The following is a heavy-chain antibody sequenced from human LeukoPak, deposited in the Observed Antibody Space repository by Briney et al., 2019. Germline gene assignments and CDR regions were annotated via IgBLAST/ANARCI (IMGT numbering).Heavy chain of an antibody. J-gene: IGHJ4*02. CDR1: GFTFSSYG. V-gene: IGHV3-30*02. Sequence: GGSLRLSCAASGFTFSSYGMHWVRQAPGKGLEWVAFIRYDGSNKYCADSVKGRFTISRDNSKNTLYLQMNSLRAEDTAVYYCAHVHDYSNYVDYWGQGTLVTVSS. CDR3: AHVHDYSNYVDY. CDR2: IRYDGSNK. D-gene: IGHD4-11*01.